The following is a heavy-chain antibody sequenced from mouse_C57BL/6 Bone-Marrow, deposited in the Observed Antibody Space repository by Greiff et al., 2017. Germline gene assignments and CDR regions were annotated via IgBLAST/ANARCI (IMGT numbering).Heavy chain of an antibody. V-gene: IGHV14-4*01. Sequence: EVKLMESGAELVRPGASVKLSCTASGFNFKDDYMHWVKQRPEQGLEWIGWIDPENGDTEYASKFKGKATITADTSSNTAYLQLSSLTSEDTAVYYCTTAYDYDDGFAYWGQGTLVTVSA. J-gene: IGHJ3*01. CDR2: IDPENGDT. CDR3: TTAYDYDDGFAY. D-gene: IGHD2-4*01. CDR1: GFNFKDDY.